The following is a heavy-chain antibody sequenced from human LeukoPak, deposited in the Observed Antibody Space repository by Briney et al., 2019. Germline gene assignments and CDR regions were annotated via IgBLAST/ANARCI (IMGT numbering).Heavy chain of an antibody. CDR2: IYYSGTT. CDR3: ARVTWGGYNSYMDV. J-gene: IGHJ6*03. D-gene: IGHD3-16*01. CDR1: GGSISSYY. V-gene: IGHV4-59*01. Sequence: KSSETLSLTCTVSGGSISSYYWSWIRQPPGKGLEWIGYIYYSGTTNYNPSLETRVTISVDTSKNQFSLRLSSVTAADTAVYYCARVTWGGYNSYMDVWGKGTTVTVSS.